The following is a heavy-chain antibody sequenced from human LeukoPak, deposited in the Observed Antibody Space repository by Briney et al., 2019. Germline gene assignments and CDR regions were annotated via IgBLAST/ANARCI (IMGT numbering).Heavy chain of an antibody. CDR3: ARDRGYYYDSSGYYGYAFDI. J-gene: IGHJ3*02. V-gene: IGHV1-18*01. CDR1: GYTFTSYG. CDR2: ISAYNGNT. D-gene: IGHD3-22*01. Sequence: ASVKVSCKASGYTFTSYGISWVRQAPGQGLEWMGWISAYNGNTNYAQKLQGRVTMTTDTSTSTAYMELRSLRSDDTAVYYCARDRGYYYDSSGYYGYAFDIWGQGTMVTVSS.